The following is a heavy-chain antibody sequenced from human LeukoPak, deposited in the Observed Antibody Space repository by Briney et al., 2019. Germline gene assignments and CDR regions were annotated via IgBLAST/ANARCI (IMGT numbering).Heavy chain of an antibody. V-gene: IGHV4-59*01. CDR1: GDSISSYY. Sequence: SETLSLTCTVHGDSISSYYWSWVRQPPGKGLEWVGCIYYSESTNNNPSLKSRVTISVDQSNNQLSLKLSSVTAADTSGYYCARVSPLMTTVTEDVWGQGTTVTVSS. D-gene: IGHD4-17*01. J-gene: IGHJ6*02. CDR2: IYYSEST. CDR3: ARVSPLMTTVTEDV.